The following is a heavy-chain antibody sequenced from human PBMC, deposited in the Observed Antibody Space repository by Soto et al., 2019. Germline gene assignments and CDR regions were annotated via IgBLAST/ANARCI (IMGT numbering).Heavy chain of an antibody. CDR2: ISYDGSNK. Sequence: PGGSLRLSCAASGFTFSSYGMHWVRQAPGKGLEWVAVISYDGSNKYCADSVKGRFTISRDNSKNTLYLQMNSLRAEDTAVYYCAREYYYDSSGYRELDYWGQGTLVTVS. V-gene: IGHV3-30*03. D-gene: IGHD3-22*01. CDR3: AREYYYDSSGYRELDY. J-gene: IGHJ4*02. CDR1: GFTFSSYG.